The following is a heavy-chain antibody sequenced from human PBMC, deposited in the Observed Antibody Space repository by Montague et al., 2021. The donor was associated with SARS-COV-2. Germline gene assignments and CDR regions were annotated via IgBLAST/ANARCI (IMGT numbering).Heavy chain of an antibody. Sequence: SETLSLTCAVSGGSISSHYWSFIRQPPGKGLEWIAYINYSGGTSYNPSXXSRVTISVDTSNNHFSLQLRSVTPADTAVYFCARATSVRGAVNWFDPWGQGTLVTVSS. CDR2: INYSGGT. D-gene: IGHD3-10*01. V-gene: IGHV4-59*11. J-gene: IGHJ5*02. CDR1: GGSISSHY. CDR3: ARATSVRGAVNWFDP.